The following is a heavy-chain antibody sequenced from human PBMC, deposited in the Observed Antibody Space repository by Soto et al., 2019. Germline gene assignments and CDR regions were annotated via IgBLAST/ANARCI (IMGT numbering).Heavy chain of an antibody. CDR1: GVTFRNYA. J-gene: IGHJ4*02. D-gene: IGHD2-8*02. Sequence: GGALRLYCAVSGVTFRNYAMTWVRQAPGKGLEWVSVMSGNGGRILYADSVKGRFTISRDNSKNTLYLQMNSLRLEDTAVYYCVKDPVSGGTGGAWFDYWGQGTLVTVSS. CDR3: VKDPVSGGTGGAWFDY. V-gene: IGHV3-23*01. CDR2: MSGNGGRI.